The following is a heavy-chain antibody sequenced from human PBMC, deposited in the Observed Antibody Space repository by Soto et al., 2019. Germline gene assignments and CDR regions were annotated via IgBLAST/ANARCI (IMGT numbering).Heavy chain of an antibody. D-gene: IGHD6-25*01. V-gene: IGHV3-23*01. CDR3: AKGVEQCGYSPDY. CDR1: GFTFSNYA. Sequence: EVQLLESGGALVQPGGSLRLSCAASGFTFSNYAMNWVRQAPGRCLEWVSNLSPGGGTEYYADSVKGRFTISRDNSKNTLSLQMNSLRAEATAVYYCAKGVEQCGYSPDYWGQGTLVTVSS. J-gene: IGHJ4*02. CDR2: LSPGGGTE.